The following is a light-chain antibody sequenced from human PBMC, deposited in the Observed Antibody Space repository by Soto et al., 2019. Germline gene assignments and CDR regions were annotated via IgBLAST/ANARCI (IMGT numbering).Light chain of an antibody. Sequence: QSVLTQPASVSGSPGQSITISCTGTSSDVGGYNYVSWYQQHPDKAPKLMIYDVSNRPSGVSNRFSGSKSGNTASLTISGFQAEDEADYHCSSYTSSSTYVFGTGTKVTVL. CDR3: SSYTSSSTYV. V-gene: IGLV2-14*03. J-gene: IGLJ1*01. CDR2: DVS. CDR1: SSDVGGYNY.